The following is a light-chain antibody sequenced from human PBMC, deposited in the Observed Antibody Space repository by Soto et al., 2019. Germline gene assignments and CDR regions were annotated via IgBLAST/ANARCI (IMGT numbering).Light chain of an antibody. CDR1: QNINTY. CDR2: DAA. Sequence: DIQMTQSPYSLSAAVGDRVTIACRASQNINTYLNWYQQKPGKAPKLLIFDAASLQSGVSSRFSGGGSRTDFTLTITSRQPEDFATYYCQQTSSAPFTFGPGTKVDIK. V-gene: IGKV1-39*01. CDR3: QQTSSAPFT. J-gene: IGKJ3*01.